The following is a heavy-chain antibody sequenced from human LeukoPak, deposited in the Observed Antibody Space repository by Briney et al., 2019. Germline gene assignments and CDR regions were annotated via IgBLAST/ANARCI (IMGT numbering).Heavy chain of an antibody. CDR2: ISWNSGSI. CDR1: GFTFDDYA. J-gene: IGHJ3*02. V-gene: IGHV3-9*03. Sequence: GGSLRLSCAASGFTFDDYAMHWVRQAPGKGLECVSGISWNSGSIGYADSVKGRFTISRDNAKNSLYLQMNSLRAEDMALYYCARDIGPGPGDAFDIWGQGTMVTVSS. CDR3: ARDIGPGPGDAFDI.